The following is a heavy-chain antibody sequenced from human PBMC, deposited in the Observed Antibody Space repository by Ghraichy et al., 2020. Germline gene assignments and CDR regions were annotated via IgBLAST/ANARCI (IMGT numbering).Heavy chain of an antibody. Sequence: GGSLRLSCAASGFTFSSYGMHWVRQAPGKGLEWVAVISYDGSNKYYADSVKGRFTISRDNSKNTLYLQMNSLRAEDTAVYYCAKDQERVVVPAALDYWGQGTLVTVSS. CDR2: ISYDGSNK. CDR3: AKDQERVVVPAALDY. CDR1: GFTFSSYG. J-gene: IGHJ4*02. D-gene: IGHD2-2*01. V-gene: IGHV3-30*18.